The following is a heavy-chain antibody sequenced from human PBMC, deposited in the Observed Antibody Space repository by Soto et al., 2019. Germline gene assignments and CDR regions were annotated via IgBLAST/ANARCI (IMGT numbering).Heavy chain of an antibody. V-gene: IGHV3-7*01. CDR2: IKQDGSEK. Sequence: PGGSLRLSCAASGFTFSSYWMSWVRQAPGKGLEWVANIKQDGSEKYYVDSVKGRFTISRDNAKNSLYLQMNSLRAEDTAVYYCAKEVEKWLRDEMVSDYWGQGTLVTVSS. CDR3: AKEVEKWLRDEMVSDY. J-gene: IGHJ4*02. D-gene: IGHD5-12*01. CDR1: GFTFSSYW.